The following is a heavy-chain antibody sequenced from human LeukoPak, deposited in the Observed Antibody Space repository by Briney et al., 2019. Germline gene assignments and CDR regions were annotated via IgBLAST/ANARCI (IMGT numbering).Heavy chain of an antibody. Sequence: GGSLRLSCAASGFTFSSYAMSWVRQAPGTGLEWVSAISGSGGSTYYADSVKGRFTISRDNSKNTLYLQMNSLRAEDTAVYYCAKDLDDYGVFDAFDIWGQGTMVTVSS. D-gene: IGHD4-17*01. J-gene: IGHJ3*02. V-gene: IGHV3-23*01. CDR3: AKDLDDYGVFDAFDI. CDR2: ISGSGGST. CDR1: GFTFSSYA.